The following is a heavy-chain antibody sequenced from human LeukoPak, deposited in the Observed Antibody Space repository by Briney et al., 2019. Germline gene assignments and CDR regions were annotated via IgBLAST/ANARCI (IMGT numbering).Heavy chain of an antibody. CDR2: ISGSGGST. V-gene: IGHV3-23*01. CDR3: SKATPPRDGSNPDY. CDR1: GFTFSTYA. D-gene: IGHD4-4*01. J-gene: IGHJ4*02. Sequence: GGSLRLSCAVSGFTFSTYAMSWVRQAPGKGLEWVSTISGSGGSTFYADSVKGRFTISRDNSKNTLYLQMNSLRAEDTALYYCSKATPPRDGSNPDYWGQGTLVTVSS.